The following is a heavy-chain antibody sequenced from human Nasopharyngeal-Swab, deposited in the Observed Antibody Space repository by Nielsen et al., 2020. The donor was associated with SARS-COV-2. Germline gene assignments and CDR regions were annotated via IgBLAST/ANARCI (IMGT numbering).Heavy chain of an antibody. J-gene: IGHJ4*02. CDR2: IYHSGST. V-gene: IGHV4-4*02. D-gene: IGHD3-22*01. Sequence: WIRQPPGKGLEWIGEIYHSGSTNYNPSLKSRVTISVDKSKNQFSLKLSSVTAADTAVYYCTRAYYYDSSGYYIRGAYFDYWGQGTLVTVSS. CDR3: TRAYYYDSSGYYIRGAYFDY.